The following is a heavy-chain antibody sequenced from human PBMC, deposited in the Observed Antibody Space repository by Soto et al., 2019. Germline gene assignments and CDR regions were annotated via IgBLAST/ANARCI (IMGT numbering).Heavy chain of an antibody. J-gene: IGHJ6*02. V-gene: IGHV1-18*01. CDR1: GYTFTRSG. Sequence: QVQLVQSGAEVKQPGASVKVSCKASGYTFTRSGISWVRQAPGQGLEWMGWISTYNGDTNYAQTFQGRVTMTTDTSPGTVHMEVRSLRSDDTAVYYCAREGVAPYYYSGMDVWGQGTPVTVSS. CDR2: ISTYNGDT. CDR3: AREGVAPYYYSGMDV. D-gene: IGHD5-12*01.